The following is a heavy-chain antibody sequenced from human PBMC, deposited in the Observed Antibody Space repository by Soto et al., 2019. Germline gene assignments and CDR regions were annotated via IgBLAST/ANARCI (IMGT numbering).Heavy chain of an antibody. J-gene: IGHJ4*02. CDR2: INPSGGST. CDR3: EREYDYVWGSYRPFGYFDY. CDR1: GYTFTSYY. V-gene: IGHV1-46*01. Sequence: ASVKVSCKASGYTFTSYYMHWVRQAPGQGLEWMGIINPSGGSTSYAQKFQGRVTMTRDTSTSTVYMELSSLRSEDTAVYYCEREYDYVWGSYRPFGYFDYWGQGPLVTVSS. D-gene: IGHD3-16*02.